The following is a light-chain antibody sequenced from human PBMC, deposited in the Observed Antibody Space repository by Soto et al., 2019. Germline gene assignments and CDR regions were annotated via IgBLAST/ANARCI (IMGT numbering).Light chain of an antibody. CDR3: SSYTSSSTWV. V-gene: IGLV2-14*03. CDR1: SSDVGGYNY. Sequence: QSVLTQPASVSGSPGQSITISCTGTSSDVGGYNYVSWYQDHPGKAPKLMIYDVNNRPSGVSNHFSGSKSGNTASLTISGLQAEDEADYYCSSYTSSSTWVFGGGTKLTVL. CDR2: DVN. J-gene: IGLJ3*02.